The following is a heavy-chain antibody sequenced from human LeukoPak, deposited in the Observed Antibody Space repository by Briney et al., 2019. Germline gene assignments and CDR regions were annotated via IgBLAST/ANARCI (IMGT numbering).Heavy chain of an antibody. Sequence: SSQTLSLTCTVSGGSISSGGYYWSWIRQHPGKGLEWIGYIYYSGSTYYNPSLKSRVTISVDTSKNQFSLKLSSVTAADTAVYYCATSYGGNFRYFQHWGQGTLVTVSS. CDR2: IYYSGST. J-gene: IGHJ1*01. CDR3: ATSYGGNFRYFQH. CDR1: GGSISSGGYY. V-gene: IGHV4-31*03. D-gene: IGHD4-23*01.